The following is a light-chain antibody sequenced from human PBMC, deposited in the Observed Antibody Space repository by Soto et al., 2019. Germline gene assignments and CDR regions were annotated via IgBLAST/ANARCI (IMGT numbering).Light chain of an antibody. Sequence: ERMLTPSPATLSLSPGERATLSCRPSQSVRSYLAWYRQKPGQAPRLLIYGAFNRATGIPDRFSGGGSGTDFTLTITRLEPEDFAVYYCQYYGNSPLTFGQGTKVDIK. CDR2: GAF. J-gene: IGKJ1*01. V-gene: IGKV3-20*01. CDR3: QYYGNSPLT. CDR1: QSVRSY.